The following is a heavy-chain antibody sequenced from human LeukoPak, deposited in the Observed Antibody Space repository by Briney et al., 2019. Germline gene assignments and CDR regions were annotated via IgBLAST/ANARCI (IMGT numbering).Heavy chain of an antibody. CDR2: ISGSGGST. Sequence: PGGSLRLSCAASGFTVISNYMTWVRQAPGKGLEWVSAISGSGGSTYYADSVKGRFTISRDNSKNTLYLQMNSLRAEDTAVYYCATALYYYYYYGMDVWGQGTTVTVSS. J-gene: IGHJ6*02. CDR1: GFTVISNY. CDR3: ATALYYYYYYGMDV. V-gene: IGHV3-23*01.